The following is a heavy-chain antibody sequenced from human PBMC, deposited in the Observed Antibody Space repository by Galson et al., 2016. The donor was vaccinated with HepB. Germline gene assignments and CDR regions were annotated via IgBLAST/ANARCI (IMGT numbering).Heavy chain of an antibody. D-gene: IGHD3-9*01. Sequence: SLRLSCAASGFTFSRYGMHWVRQAPGKGLEWVAVISYDGNIKYYADSVKGRFTFSRDNSKNTLYLQMNSLRAEDTDVYYCAKDRTISYDILTGLDYWGQGTPVTVSS. CDR2: ISYDGNIK. V-gene: IGHV3-30*18. CDR3: AKDRTISYDILTGLDY. J-gene: IGHJ4*02. CDR1: GFTFSRYG.